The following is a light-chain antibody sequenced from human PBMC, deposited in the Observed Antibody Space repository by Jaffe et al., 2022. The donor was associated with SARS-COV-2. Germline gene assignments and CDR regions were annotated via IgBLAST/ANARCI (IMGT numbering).Light chain of an antibody. Sequence: DTQMTQSPSSLSASVGDRVTITCRADHDIRKSVNWYQQRPGRAPELLIYGASNLQSGVPPRFIGSGSGTDFTLTISSLRPEDFATYFCQQSSGTPLTFGGGTKVQIK. V-gene: IGKV1-39*01. CDR1: HDIRKS. J-gene: IGKJ4*01. CDR2: GAS. CDR3: QQSSGTPLT.